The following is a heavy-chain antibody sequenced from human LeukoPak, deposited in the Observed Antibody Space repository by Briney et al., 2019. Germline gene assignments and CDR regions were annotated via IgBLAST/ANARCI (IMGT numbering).Heavy chain of an antibody. D-gene: IGHD2-15*01. CDR2: ISGSGGST. V-gene: IGHV3-23*01. CDR1: GFTFSNYA. J-gene: IGHJ4*02. Sequence: GGSLRLSCGASGFTFSNYAMSWVRQAPGKGLEWVSSISGSGGSTYYADSVKGRFTMSRDNSKNTVYLQMNSLRVDDTAVYFCAGRDIVVVVSASDYWGQGTLVTVSS. CDR3: AGRDIVVVVSASDY.